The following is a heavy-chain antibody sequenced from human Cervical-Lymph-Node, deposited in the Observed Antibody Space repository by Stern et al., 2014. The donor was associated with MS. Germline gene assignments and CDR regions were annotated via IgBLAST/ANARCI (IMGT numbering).Heavy chain of an antibody. CDR2: ISSRGRTI. CDR3: ARDQITGVAQASYYSDYGMDV. D-gene: IGHD4-23*01. CDR1: GFTFSDYY. V-gene: IGHV3-11*01. Sequence: VQLVESGGGLVKPGGSLRLSCAASGFTFSDYYMTWIRQAPGQGLEWLSYISSRGRTIYYADSVKGRFTISRDNAKNALYLQMHDLRAEDTAVYYCARDQITGVAQASYYSDYGMDVWGQGISVTVSS. J-gene: IGHJ6*02.